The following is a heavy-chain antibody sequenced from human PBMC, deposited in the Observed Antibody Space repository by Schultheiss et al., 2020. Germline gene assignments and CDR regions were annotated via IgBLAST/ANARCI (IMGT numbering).Heavy chain of an antibody. CDR2: ISYVGSNK. CDR1: GFTFSSYA. V-gene: IGHV3-30-3*01. Sequence: GGSLRLSCAASGFTFSSYAMSWVRQAPGKGLEWVAVISYVGSNKYYADSVKGRFTISRDNSKNTLYLQMNSLRVEDTAVYYCVTQRKWLAIDDAFDIWGQGTMVTVSS. CDR3: VTQRKWLAIDDAFDI. D-gene: IGHD6-19*01. J-gene: IGHJ3*02.